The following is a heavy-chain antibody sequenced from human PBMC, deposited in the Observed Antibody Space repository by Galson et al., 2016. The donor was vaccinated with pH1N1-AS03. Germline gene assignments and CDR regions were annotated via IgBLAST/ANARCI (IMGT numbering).Heavy chain of an antibody. CDR2: IDSDDDK. Sequence: PALVKPTQTLTLTCSFSGFSLTSPGVCVTWVRQPPGKALEWLATIDSDDDKYYTTSLKTRLTISKDTSKNQVVLTMTNMDPVDTATYYCALVWGAAAGYFDYWGPGNLVVVSS. V-gene: IGHV2-70*20. CDR3: ALVWGAAAGYFDY. CDR1: GFSLTSPGVC. J-gene: IGHJ4*02. D-gene: IGHD6-13*01.